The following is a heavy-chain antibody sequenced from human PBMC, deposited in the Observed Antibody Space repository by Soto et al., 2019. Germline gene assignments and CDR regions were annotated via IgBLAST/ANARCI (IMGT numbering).Heavy chain of an antibody. V-gene: IGHV6-1*01. CDR3: ARARPYSSGWYPMDI. Sequence: TLSLTCANSGDSVSSNSAAWNWIRQSPSRGLEWLGRTYYSSKWYNDYAVSVKRRITINPDTSKNQFSLQLNSVTPEDTAVYYCARARPYSSGWYPMDIWGQGTMGTVSS. D-gene: IGHD6-19*01. CDR1: GDSVSSNSAA. J-gene: IGHJ3*02. CDR2: TYYSSKWYN.